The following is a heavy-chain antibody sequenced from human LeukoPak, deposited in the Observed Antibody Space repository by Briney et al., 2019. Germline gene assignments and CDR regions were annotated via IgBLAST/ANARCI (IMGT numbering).Heavy chain of an antibody. J-gene: IGHJ3*02. D-gene: IGHD6-19*01. CDR1: GFTFDDYA. V-gene: IGHV3-9*01. Sequence: GRSLRLSCAASGFTFDDYAMHWVRQAPGKGLEWASGISWNSGSIGYADSVKGRFTISRDNAKNSLYLQMNSLRAEDTALYYCAKGSSGWYQDAFDIWGQGTMVTVSS. CDR3: AKGSSGWYQDAFDI. CDR2: ISWNSGSI.